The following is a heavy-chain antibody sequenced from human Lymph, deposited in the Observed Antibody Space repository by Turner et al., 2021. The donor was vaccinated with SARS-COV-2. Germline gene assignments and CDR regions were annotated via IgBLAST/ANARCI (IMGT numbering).Heavy chain of an antibody. CDR3: ASNFWSAYRLDY. V-gene: IGHV3-30-3*01. J-gene: IGHJ4*02. Sequence: QVQLVESGGGVVRPGRSLRLAFAAAGFSLSSYALHWVRQAPGKGLEWVAVKSYDGSNKYYADSVKGRFTISRDNSKNTLYLQMNSLRAEDTAVYYCASNFWSAYRLDYWGQGTLVTVSS. D-gene: IGHD3-3*01. CDR2: KSYDGSNK. CDR1: GFSLSSYA.